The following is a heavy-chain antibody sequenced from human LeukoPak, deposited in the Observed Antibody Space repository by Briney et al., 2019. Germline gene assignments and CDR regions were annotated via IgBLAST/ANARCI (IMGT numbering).Heavy chain of an antibody. J-gene: IGHJ4*02. CDR2: MSDSAVSS. Sequence: AMSDSAVSSYYADSVKGRFTISRDNFRNTLYLQMHSLRADDTAVYYCTKESDYSNAAPEWGFDSWGQGTLVTVSS. CDR3: TKESDYSNAAPEWGFDS. V-gene: IGHV3-23*01. D-gene: IGHD3-3*01.